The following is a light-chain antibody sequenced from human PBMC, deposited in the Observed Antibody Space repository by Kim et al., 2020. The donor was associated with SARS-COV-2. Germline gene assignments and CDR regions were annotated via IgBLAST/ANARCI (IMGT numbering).Light chain of an antibody. V-gene: IGKV1D-8*02. CDR1: QGISIY. CDR2: AAS. J-gene: IGKJ1*01. CDR3: QQYYSFPPT. Sequence: AIWMTQSPSLLSASTGDRVTISCRMSQGISIYLAWYQQKPGKAPELLIYAASTLQSGVPSRFSGSGSGTDFTLTISCLQSEDFVTYYCQQYYSFPPTFGQGTKVDIK.